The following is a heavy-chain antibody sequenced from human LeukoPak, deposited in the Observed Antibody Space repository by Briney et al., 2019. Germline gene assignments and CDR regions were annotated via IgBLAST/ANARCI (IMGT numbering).Heavy chain of an antibody. J-gene: IGHJ4*02. CDR3: AKDQTGVGAAPFDY. Sequence: PGGSLRLSCAASGFTFSTYGMHWVRQAPGKGLEWVAFIRYDGSTKYYIDSVKGRFTVSRDNSKSTLFLQMNTLRTEDTAVYYCAKDQTGVGAAPFDYWGQGTLVTVSS. CDR2: IRYDGSTK. D-gene: IGHD1-26*01. V-gene: IGHV3-30*02. CDR1: GFTFSTYG.